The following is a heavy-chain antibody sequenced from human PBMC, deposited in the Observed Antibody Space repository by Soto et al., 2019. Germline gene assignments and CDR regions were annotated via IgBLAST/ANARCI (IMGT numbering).Heavy chain of an antibody. Sequence: QVQLVQSGAEVKKPGSSVKVSCKASGGTFSSYAISWVRQAPGQGLEWMGGIIPIFVTANYAQKFQGRVTITADESTSTAYMELSSLRSEDTAVYYCARDDIVVVPAAQGAYYYYGMDVWGQGTTVTVSS. V-gene: IGHV1-69*01. CDR2: IIPIFVTA. J-gene: IGHJ6*02. CDR3: ARDDIVVVPAAQGAYYYYGMDV. CDR1: GGTFSSYA. D-gene: IGHD2-2*01.